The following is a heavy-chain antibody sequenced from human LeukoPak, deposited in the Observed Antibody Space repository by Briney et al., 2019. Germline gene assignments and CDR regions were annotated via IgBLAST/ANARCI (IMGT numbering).Heavy chain of an antibody. Sequence: GGSLRLSCAASGFTFSSYAINWVRQAPGKGLEWVSTISGSGSSTYYADSVKGRFTISRDSSKNTLYLQMNSLRAEGTAVYYCAKDRCSNGIGCLYYYMDVWGKGTTVTISS. D-gene: IGHD2-8*01. CDR1: GFTFSSYA. CDR2: ISGSGSST. V-gene: IGHV3-23*01. J-gene: IGHJ6*03. CDR3: AKDRCSNGIGCLYYYMDV.